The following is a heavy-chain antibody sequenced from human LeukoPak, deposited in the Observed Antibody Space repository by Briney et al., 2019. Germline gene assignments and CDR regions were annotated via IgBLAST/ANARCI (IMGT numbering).Heavy chain of an antibody. CDR1: GGSISSYY. CDR3: ARATYYYDSSAPVVDY. V-gene: IGHV4-59*01. CDR2: IYYSGST. J-gene: IGHJ4*02. D-gene: IGHD3-22*01. Sequence: PSETLSLTCTVSGGSISSYYWSWIRQPPGKGLEWIGYIYYSGSTNYNPSLESRVTISVDTSKNQFSLKLSSVTAADTAVYYCARATYYYDSSAPVVDYWGQGTLVTVSS.